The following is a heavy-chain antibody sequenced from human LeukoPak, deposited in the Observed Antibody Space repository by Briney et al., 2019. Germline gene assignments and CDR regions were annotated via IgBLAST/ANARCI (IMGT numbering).Heavy chain of an antibody. Sequence: GGSLRLSCVASGFTFSDYWMHWVRQAPGKGREGVANIKQDGSDKSYVGPVRGRFTISRDNAKNSLSLQMNSLRAEDTAVYYCARVGGEVRGVIRPDYWGQGTLVTVST. V-gene: IGHV3-7*01. CDR1: GFTFSDYW. J-gene: IGHJ4*02. CDR2: IKQDGSDK. D-gene: IGHD3-10*01. CDR3: ARVGGEVRGVIRPDY.